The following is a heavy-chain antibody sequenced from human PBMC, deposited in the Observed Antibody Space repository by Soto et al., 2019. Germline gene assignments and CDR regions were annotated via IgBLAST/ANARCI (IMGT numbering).Heavy chain of an antibody. CDR2: SYHSGST. V-gene: IGHV4-30-2*01. CDR3: ARGQVVAAQH. D-gene: IGHD2-15*01. Sequence: QLQLQESGSGLVKPSQTLSLTCAVSGGSLSSGGYSWSWLRQPPGKGLEWIGYSYHSGSTFYNPSLKSRVTLSVDRSKNQFSLKLSSGTAADTAVFYCARGQVVAAQHWGQGTLVTVSS. J-gene: IGHJ4*02. CDR1: GGSLSSGGYS.